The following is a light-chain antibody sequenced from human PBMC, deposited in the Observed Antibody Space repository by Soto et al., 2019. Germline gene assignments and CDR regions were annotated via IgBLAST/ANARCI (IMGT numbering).Light chain of an antibody. J-gene: IGLJ2*01. CDR2: AVS. CDR3: SSYSSNSTLVV. Sequence: QSALTQPASVSGSPGQSITISCTGTSSDVGGFLYVSWFQQHPGKAPKLMIYAVSNRPSGISNRVSGSKSGNTASLTISGIQAEDEGDYYCSSYSSNSTLVVFGGGTKLTVL. CDR1: SSDVGGFLY. V-gene: IGLV2-14*01.